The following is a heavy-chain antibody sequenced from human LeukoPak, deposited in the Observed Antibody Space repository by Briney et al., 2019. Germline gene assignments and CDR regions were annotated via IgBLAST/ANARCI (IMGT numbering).Heavy chain of an antibody. CDR2: MNPNSGNT. D-gene: IGHD3-10*01. V-gene: IGHV1-8*02. CDR3: ARVAGRAGQEY. Sequence: ASVKVSCKASGYTFTSYGISWVRQAPGQGLEWMGWMNPNSGNTGYAQKFQGRVTMTRNTSISTAYMELSSLRSEDTAVYYCARVAGRAGQEYWGQGTLVTVSS. CDR1: GYTFTSYG. J-gene: IGHJ4*02.